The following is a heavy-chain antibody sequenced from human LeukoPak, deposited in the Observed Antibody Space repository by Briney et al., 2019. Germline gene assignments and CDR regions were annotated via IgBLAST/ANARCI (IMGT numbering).Heavy chain of an antibody. CDR2: INHSGST. V-gene: IGHV4-34*01. J-gene: IGHJ6*03. CDR1: GFTFSSYG. Sequence: GSLRLSCGASGFTFSSYGMSWIRQPPGKWLEWIGEINHSGSTNYNPSLKSRVTISVDTSKNQFSLKPSSVTAADTAVYYCARGRGYSYGWNYYYMDVWGKGTTVTVSS. CDR3: ARGRGYSYGWNYYYMDV. D-gene: IGHD5-18*01.